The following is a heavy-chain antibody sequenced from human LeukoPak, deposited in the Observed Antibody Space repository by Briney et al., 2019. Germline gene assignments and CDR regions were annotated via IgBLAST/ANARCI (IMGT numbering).Heavy chain of an antibody. D-gene: IGHD3-10*01. CDR2: MNPNSGNT. CDR1: GYTFTSYD. CDR3: AREFVGDQIAHYYYYYMDV. J-gene: IGHJ6*03. Sequence: ASVKVSCKASGYTFTSYDINWVRQATGQGLEWMGWMNPNSGNTGYAQKFQGRVTMTRNTSISTAYMELSSLRSEDTAVYYCAREFVGDQIAHYYYYYMDVWGKGTTVTVSS. V-gene: IGHV1-8*01.